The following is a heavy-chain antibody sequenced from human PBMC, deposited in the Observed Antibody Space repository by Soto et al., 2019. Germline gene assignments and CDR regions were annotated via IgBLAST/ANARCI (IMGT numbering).Heavy chain of an antibody. V-gene: IGHV5-51*01. J-gene: IGHJ4*02. CDR2: IYPGDSDT. CDR3: ARRRSSSWSGRDYYFDY. D-gene: IGHD6-13*01. CDR1: GYSFTSYW. Sequence: PRESLKISCKGSGYSFTSYWIGWVRQMPGKGLEWMGIIYPGDSDTRYSPSFQGQVTISADKSISTAYLQWSSLKASDTAMYYCARRRSSSWSGRDYYFDYWGQGTLVTVSS.